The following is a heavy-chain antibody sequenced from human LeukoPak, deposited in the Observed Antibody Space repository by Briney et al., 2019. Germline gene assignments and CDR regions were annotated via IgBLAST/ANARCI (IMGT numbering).Heavy chain of an antibody. J-gene: IGHJ4*02. CDR3: AKPTSLLWFGESPLFDY. Sequence: GGSLRLSCAASGFTFSSYAMSWVRQAPGKGLEWVSAISGSGGSTYYADSVKGRFTISRDNSKNTLYLQMSSLRAEDTAVYYCAKPTSLLWFGESPLFDYWGQGTLVTVSS. CDR1: GFTFSSYA. CDR2: ISGSGGST. V-gene: IGHV3-23*01. D-gene: IGHD3-10*01.